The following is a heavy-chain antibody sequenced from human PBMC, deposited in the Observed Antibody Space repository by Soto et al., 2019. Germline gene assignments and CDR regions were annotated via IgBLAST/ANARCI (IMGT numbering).Heavy chain of an antibody. CDR3: ARGGHCSTTSGHTSRSALDI. D-gene: IGHD2-2*02. CDR1: GFTFSGYW. CDR2: IKKDGSEK. J-gene: IGHJ3*02. Sequence: EVLLVESGGGLVQPGGSLRLSCAASGFTFSGYWMSWVRQAPGKGLEWVANIKKDGSEKYYVESLKGRFTISRDNAQKSLYLQVNSLRVEDTAVYYCARGGHCSTTSGHTSRSALDIWGQGTVVTVSS. V-gene: IGHV3-7*01.